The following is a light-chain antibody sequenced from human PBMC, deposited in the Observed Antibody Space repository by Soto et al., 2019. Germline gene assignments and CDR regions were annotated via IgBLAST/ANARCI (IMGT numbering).Light chain of an antibody. CDR3: LQDFNYPWT. Sequence: AIQMTQSPSSLSASVGDRVTITCRASQDIRNDLGWYQQKPGKTPKLLIFAASSLQSWVPSRFSGSGSGTDFTLTISSLQPEDFATYYCLQDFNYPWTFGQGTKVEIE. CDR2: AAS. CDR1: QDIRND. V-gene: IGKV1-6*01. J-gene: IGKJ1*01.